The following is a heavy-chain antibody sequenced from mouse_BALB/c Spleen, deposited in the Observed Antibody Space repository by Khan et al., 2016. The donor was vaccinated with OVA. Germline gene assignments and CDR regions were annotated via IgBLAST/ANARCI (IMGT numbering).Heavy chain of an antibody. CDR1: GYSFTAYI. J-gene: IGHJ3*01. V-gene: IGHV1-37*01. Sequence: EVQLQESGPDLVKPGASMKISCKASGYSFTAYIMNWVRQSHGKNLEWIGLINPNNGDATYNQKFKGKDTLTVDKSSSTAYMELLSLTSEDSAVFYCTRSGYGGFAYWGQGTLVTVS. CDR3: TRSGYGGFAY. D-gene: IGHD3-1*01. CDR2: INPNNGDA.